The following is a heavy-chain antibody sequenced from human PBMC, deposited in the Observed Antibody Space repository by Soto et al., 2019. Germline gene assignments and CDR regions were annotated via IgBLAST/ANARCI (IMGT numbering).Heavy chain of an antibody. V-gene: IGHV1-2*02. D-gene: IGHD3-10*01. J-gene: IGHJ6*02. CDR2: INPKFGDT. Sequence: QVQLVQSGAEMKEPGDSVRVSCEASGYTFTSYYIHWVRQAPGQGLEWMGWINPKFGDTTYAQDFQGRVSMTRDMSISTAYMELSRLNSDDTAIYYCARNMDYYYGPGSGNGHGFWGQGTTVTVFS. CDR3: ARNMDYYYGPGSGNGHGF. CDR1: GYTFTSYY.